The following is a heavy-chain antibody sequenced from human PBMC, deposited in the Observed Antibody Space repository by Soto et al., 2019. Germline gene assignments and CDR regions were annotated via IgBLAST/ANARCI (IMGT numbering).Heavy chain of an antibody. CDR3: ARDDAAGWFDP. CDR2: ISSSSSTI. D-gene: IGHD3-10*01. J-gene: IGHJ5*02. Sequence: EVQLVESGGGLVQPGGSLRLSCAASGFTFSSYSMNWVRQAPGKGLEWVSYISSSSSTIYYADSVKGRFTISRDNAKNALDLQMNSLRAEDTAVYYYARDDAAGWFDPWGQGTLVTVSS. CDR1: GFTFSSYS. V-gene: IGHV3-48*01.